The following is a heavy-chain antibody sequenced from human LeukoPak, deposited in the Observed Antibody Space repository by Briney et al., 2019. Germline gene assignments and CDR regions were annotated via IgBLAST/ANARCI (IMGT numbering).Heavy chain of an antibody. V-gene: IGHV3-9*01. CDR2: ISWNSGSI. Sequence: PGGSLRLSCAASGFTFADYTTHSVRHTPGEGLEWVSGISWNSGSIGYADSVKSRFTISRDNAKNSLYLQMNSLRAEDTALYYCAKAYYDILTGSDYWGQGTLVTVSS. CDR1: GFTFADYT. J-gene: IGHJ4*02. CDR3: AKAYYDILTGSDY. D-gene: IGHD3-9*01.